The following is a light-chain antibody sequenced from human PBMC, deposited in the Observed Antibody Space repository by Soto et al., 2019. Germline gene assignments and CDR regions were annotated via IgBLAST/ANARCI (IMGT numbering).Light chain of an antibody. CDR3: HQYDSLPLT. CDR2: DAS. V-gene: IGKV3-20*01. CDR1: QSVASNY. Sequence: EIVLTQSPGTLSLSPGERATLSCRASQSVASNYLGWYQQKPGQAPRVLIFDASIGATGIPDRFSASGSGSDFTLTISRLEPDDFAVYYCHQYDSLPLTFCGGTKVDI. J-gene: IGKJ4*01.